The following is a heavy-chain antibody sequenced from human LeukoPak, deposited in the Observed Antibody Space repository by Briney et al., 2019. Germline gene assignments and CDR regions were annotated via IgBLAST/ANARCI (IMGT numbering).Heavy chain of an antibody. D-gene: IGHD4-17*01. J-gene: IGHJ4*02. CDR2: INHSGST. Sequence: SETLSLTCAVYGGSFSGYYWSWIRQPPGKGLEWIGEINHSGSTDYNPSLKSRVTISVDTSKNQFSLKLSSVTAADTAVYYCARGDYGDSNYWGQGTLVTVSS. CDR3: ARGDYGDSNY. V-gene: IGHV4-34*01. CDR1: GGSFSGYY.